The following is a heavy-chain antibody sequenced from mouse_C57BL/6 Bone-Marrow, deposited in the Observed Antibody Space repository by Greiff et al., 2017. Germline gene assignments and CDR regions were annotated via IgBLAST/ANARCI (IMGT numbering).Heavy chain of an antibody. Sequence: EVQLQQSGPELVKPGASVQISCKASGYTFTDYYMNWVKQSHGKSLEWIGDINPNNGGTSYNQKFKGKATLTVAKSSSTAYMELRSLSSEDSAVYYCARGRLGLRGWFASWGQGTLVTVSA. CDR3: ARGRLGLRGWFAS. J-gene: IGHJ3*01. V-gene: IGHV1-26*01. D-gene: IGHD3-2*01. CDR2: INPNNGGT. CDR1: GYTFTDYY.